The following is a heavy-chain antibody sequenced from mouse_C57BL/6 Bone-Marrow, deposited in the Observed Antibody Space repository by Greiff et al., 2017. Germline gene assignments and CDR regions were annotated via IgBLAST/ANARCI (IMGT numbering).Heavy chain of an antibody. D-gene: IGHD1-1*01. CDR1: GYAFSSYW. CDR3: ARRHYYGSSYGYWYFDG. V-gene: IGHV1-80*01. CDR2: IYPGDGDT. J-gene: IGHJ1*03. Sequence: QVQLQQSGAELVKPGASVKISCKASGYAFSSYWMNWVKQRPGKGLEWIGQIYPGDGDTNYNGKFKGKATLTADKSSSTAYMQLSSLTSEDSAVYFCARRHYYGSSYGYWYFDGWGTGTTVTVSS.